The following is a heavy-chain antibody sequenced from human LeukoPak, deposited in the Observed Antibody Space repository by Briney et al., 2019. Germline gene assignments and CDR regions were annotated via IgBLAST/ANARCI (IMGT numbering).Heavy chain of an antibody. V-gene: IGHV3-48*01. CDR3: AREGSPMVRGVINRYFDY. CDR1: GFTFSSYS. J-gene: IGHJ4*02. D-gene: IGHD3-10*01. Sequence: PGGSLRLSCAASGFTFSSYSMNWVRQAPGEGLEWVSYISSSSSTIYYADSVKGRFTISRDNAKNSLYLQMNSLRAEDTALYYCAREGSPMVRGVINRYFDYWGQGTLVTVSS. CDR2: ISSSSSTI.